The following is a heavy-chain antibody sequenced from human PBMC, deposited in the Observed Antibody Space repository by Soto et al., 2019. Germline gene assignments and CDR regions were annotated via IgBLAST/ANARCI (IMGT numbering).Heavy chain of an antibody. CDR3: ARDAGPFNS. CDR1: GYTFSNFA. CDR2: INAGNWNT. J-gene: IGHJ4*02. V-gene: IGHV1-3*01. Sequence: QVQLVQSGAEVKKPGASVKVSCKASGYTFSNFAMHWVRQAPGQRLEWMGWINAGNWNTKYSQKFQGRVTITSDTPGSTAYMEVGSLRFKAPAVFFCARDAGPFNSGGKGPLVPLPS.